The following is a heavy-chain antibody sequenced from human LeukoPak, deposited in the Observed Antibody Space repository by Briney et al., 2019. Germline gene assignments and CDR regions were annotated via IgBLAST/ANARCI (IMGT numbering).Heavy chain of an antibody. J-gene: IGHJ4*02. CDR1: GGSISSGGYY. Sequence: SQTLSLTCTVSGGSISSGGYYWSWIRQHPGKGLEWIGYIYYSGSTYYNPSLKSRVTISVDTSKNQFSLKLSSVTAADTAVYYCARAYGTYYDFWSGSPYAYYFDYWGQGTLVTVSS. V-gene: IGHV4-30-4*08. D-gene: IGHD3-3*01. CDR3: ARAYGTYYDFWSGSPYAYYFDY. CDR2: IYYSGST.